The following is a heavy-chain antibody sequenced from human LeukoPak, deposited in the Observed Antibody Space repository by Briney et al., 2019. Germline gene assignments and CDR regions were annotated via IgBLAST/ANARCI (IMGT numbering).Heavy chain of an antibody. J-gene: IGHJ6*02. CDR2: ISSNGGST. CDR1: GFTFSSCA. Sequence: GGSLRLSCAASGFTFSSCAMHCVRQAPGKGLEYVSAISSNGGSTYYANSVKGRFTISRDNSKNTLYLQMGSLRAEDMAVYYCARGSVSGSYWYYYYYGMDVWGQGTTVTVPS. D-gene: IGHD1-26*01. CDR3: ARGSVSGSYWYYYYYGMDV. V-gene: IGHV3-64*01.